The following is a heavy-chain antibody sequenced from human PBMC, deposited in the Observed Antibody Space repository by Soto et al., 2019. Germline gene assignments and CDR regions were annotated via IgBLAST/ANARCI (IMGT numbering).Heavy chain of an antibody. D-gene: IGHD5-18*01. J-gene: IGHJ6*03. V-gene: IGHV3-53*04. Sequence: PGGSLRLSCAASGFTVSSNYMSWVRQAPGKGLEWVSVIYSGGSTYYADSVKGRFTISRHNSKNTLYLQMNSLRAEDTAVYYCARDKTDTAMVPSYMDVWGKGTTVTVSS. CDR1: GFTVSSNY. CDR2: IYSGGST. CDR3: ARDKTDTAMVPSYMDV.